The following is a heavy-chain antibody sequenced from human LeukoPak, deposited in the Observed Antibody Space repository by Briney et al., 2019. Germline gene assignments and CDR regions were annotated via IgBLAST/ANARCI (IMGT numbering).Heavy chain of an antibody. CDR2: ISSSSSTT. CDR3: ARDYGHYGEYFDY. CDR1: GFTFSSYS. Sequence: GGSLRLSCAASGFTFSSYSMNWVRQAPGKGLEWVSYISSSSSTTYYADSVKGRFTISRDNAKNSVFLQMNILRDEDTAVYYCARDYGHYGEYFDYWGQGTLVTVSS. V-gene: IGHV3-48*02. J-gene: IGHJ4*02. D-gene: IGHD4-17*01.